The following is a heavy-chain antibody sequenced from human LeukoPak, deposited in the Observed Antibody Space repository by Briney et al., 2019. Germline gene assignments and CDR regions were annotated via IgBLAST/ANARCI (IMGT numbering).Heavy chain of an antibody. V-gene: IGHV4-31*03. D-gene: IGHD3-9*01. CDR3: AGVRDYDILTGYPEDNWFDP. CDR1: GGSISSGGYY. J-gene: IGHJ5*02. CDR2: IYYSGST. Sequence: SETLSLTCTVSGGSISSGGYYWSWIRQHPGKGLEWIGYIYYSGSTYCNPSLKSRVTISVDTSKNQFSLKLSSVTAADTAVYYCAGVRDYDILTGYPEDNWFDPWGQGTLVTVSS.